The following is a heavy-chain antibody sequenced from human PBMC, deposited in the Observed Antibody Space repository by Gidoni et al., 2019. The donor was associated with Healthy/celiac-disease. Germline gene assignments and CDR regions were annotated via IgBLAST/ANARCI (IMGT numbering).Heavy chain of an antibody. Sequence: QVQLQQWGAGLLKPSETLSLTCAVYGGSFSGYYWSWIRQPPGKGLEWIGEINHSGSTNYNPSLKSRVTISVDTSKNQFSLKLSSVTAADTAVYYCARGRTLYYGSGSYYNALIYWGQGTLVTVSS. CDR3: ARGRTLYYGSGSYYNALIY. CDR2: INHSGST. D-gene: IGHD3-10*01. J-gene: IGHJ4*02. V-gene: IGHV4-34*01. CDR1: GGSFSGYY.